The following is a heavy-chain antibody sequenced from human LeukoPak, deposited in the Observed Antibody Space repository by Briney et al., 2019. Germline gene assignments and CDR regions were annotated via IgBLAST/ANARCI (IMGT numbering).Heavy chain of an antibody. CDR2: IHFSGAT. J-gene: IGHJ3*02. CDR1: GASITSGDWY. V-gene: IGHV4-30-4*08. D-gene: IGHD6-19*01. Sequence: SETLSLTCTVSGASITSGDWYWSWIRQSPGKGLEWIGYIHFSGATSYNPSLNSRITISSDTSKSQFSLKLSSVTAADTAVYYCARGKAVGGSAFDIWGQGTMVTVSS. CDR3: ARGKAVGGSAFDI.